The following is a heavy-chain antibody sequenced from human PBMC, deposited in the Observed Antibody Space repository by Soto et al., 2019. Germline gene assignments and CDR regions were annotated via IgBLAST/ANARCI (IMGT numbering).Heavy chain of an antibody. CDR2: IFQSGST. J-gene: IGHJ5*02. CDR1: GDSISSSY. CDR3: ARGRGRYSSGWSWFDP. Sequence: SETLSLTCTVSGDSISSSYWALVRQPPGKGLEWIGEIFQSGSTNYTPSLESRVTISVDKSKNQFSLTLTSVTAADTAVYFCARGRGRYSSGWSWFDPWGQGILVTVSS. D-gene: IGHD6-19*01. V-gene: IGHV4-59*12.